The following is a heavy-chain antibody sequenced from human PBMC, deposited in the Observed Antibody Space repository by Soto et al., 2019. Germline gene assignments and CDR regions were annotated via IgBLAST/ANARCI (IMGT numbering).Heavy chain of an antibody. Sequence: QVQLVQSGAEVKKPGSSVTVSCKASGGTFGNSAISWVRQAPGQGLEWMGGIIPIFPTTDYAPKFQERVPITANESTSSVYMALTSPRSEDTAVYYCARDKDRLQFGGNYYYAMDVWGQGTTVTVSS. CDR3: ARDKDRLQFGGNYYYAMDV. D-gene: IGHD5-12*01. CDR2: IIPIFPTT. J-gene: IGHJ6*02. CDR1: GGTFGNSA. V-gene: IGHV1-69*12.